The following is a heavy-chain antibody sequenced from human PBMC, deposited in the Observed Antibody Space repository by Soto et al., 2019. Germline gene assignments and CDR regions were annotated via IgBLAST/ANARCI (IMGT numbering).Heavy chain of an antibody. CDR1: GFTFSSYG. V-gene: IGHV3-33*01. D-gene: IGHD3-22*01. Sequence: QVQLVESGGGVVQPGRSLRLSCAASGFTFSSYGMHWVRQAPGKGLEWVAVIWYDGSNKYYADSVKGRFTISRDNSKNTLDLQMNSLSAEDTAVYYCARGDTYYYDSSGHRIAEYFQHWGQGTLVTVSS. J-gene: IGHJ1*01. CDR2: IWYDGSNK. CDR3: ARGDTYYYDSSGHRIAEYFQH.